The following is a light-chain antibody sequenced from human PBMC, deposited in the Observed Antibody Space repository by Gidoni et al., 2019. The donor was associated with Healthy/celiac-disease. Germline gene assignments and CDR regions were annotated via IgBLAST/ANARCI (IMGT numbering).Light chain of an antibody. CDR3: QQYGSSPPYT. CDR2: GAS. Sequence: EIVLPQSPGTLSLSPGERATLSCRASQSVSSSYLAWYQQKPGQAPRLLIYGASSRATGIPDRFSGSGSGTDFTLTISRLEPEDFAVYYCQQYGSSPPYTFXQXTKLEIK. V-gene: IGKV3-20*01. J-gene: IGKJ2*01. CDR1: QSVSSSY.